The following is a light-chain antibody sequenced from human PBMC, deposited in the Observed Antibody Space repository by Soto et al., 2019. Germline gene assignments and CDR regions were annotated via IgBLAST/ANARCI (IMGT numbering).Light chain of an antibody. Sequence: DIQMTQSPSTLSASVGDRVTITCRASQSVFSWLAWYQQKPGQAPKLLIYDASTLEGGVPSRFSGSGSGTEFTLTISSLQSEDFAVYYCQQYNNWQTFGQGTKVEIK. CDR1: QSVFSW. V-gene: IGKV1-5*01. CDR2: DAS. CDR3: QQYNNWQT. J-gene: IGKJ1*01.